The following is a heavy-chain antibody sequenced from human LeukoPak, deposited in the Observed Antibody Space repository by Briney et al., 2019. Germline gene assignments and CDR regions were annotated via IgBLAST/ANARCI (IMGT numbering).Heavy chain of an antibody. CDR1: RGTFSSYA. J-gene: IGHJ6*03. CDR3: ARDTLPAATITLYYYYYMDV. CDR2: IIPIFGTA. Sequence: SVKVSCKASRGTFSSYAISWVRQAPGQGLEWMGGIIPIFGTANYAQKFQGRVTITADESTSTAYMELSSLRSEDTAVYYCARDTLPAATITLYYYYYMDVWGKGTTVTVSS. V-gene: IGHV1-69*13. D-gene: IGHD5-12*01.